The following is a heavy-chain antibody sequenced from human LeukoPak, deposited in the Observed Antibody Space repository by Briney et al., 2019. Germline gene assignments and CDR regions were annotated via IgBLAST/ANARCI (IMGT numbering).Heavy chain of an antibody. CDR1: GFTFSSYA. CDR3: ARVYCSGGACNRYFFDF. V-gene: IGHV3-11*06. D-gene: IGHD2-15*01. CDR2: IGSSNVYT. Sequence: KTGGSLRLSCAASGFTFSSYAMSWIRQAPGKGLEWISNIGSSNVYTNYADSVKGRFTISRDNADNSLFLQMDSLRAEDTAVYYCARVYCSGGACNRYFFDFWGQGTLVTVSS. J-gene: IGHJ4*02.